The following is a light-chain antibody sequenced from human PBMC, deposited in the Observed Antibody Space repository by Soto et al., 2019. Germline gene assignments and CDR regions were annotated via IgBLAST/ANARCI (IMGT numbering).Light chain of an antibody. CDR1: SSDIGYYKF. CDR2: DVS. CDR3: CSYRNSSTLV. J-gene: IGLJ3*02. Sequence: QSVLTQPASVSGSPGQSITISCTGTSSDIGYYKFVSWYQQHPGKAPKLMLYDVSNRPSGVSNRFSGSKSGNTASLTISGLQAEDEAYYYCCSYRNSSTLVFGGGTKLTVL. V-gene: IGLV2-14*03.